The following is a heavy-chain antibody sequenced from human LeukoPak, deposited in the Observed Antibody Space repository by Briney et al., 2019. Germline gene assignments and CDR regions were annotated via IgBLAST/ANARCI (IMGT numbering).Heavy chain of an antibody. Sequence: GESLKISCKGSGYSFTTYWIGWVRQMPGKGLEWMGIIYPGDSDTRYSPSFQGQVTISADKSISTAYLQWSSLKASDTAMYYCASPYGNTPPGLAFDIWGQGTMVTVSS. CDR1: GYSFTTYW. V-gene: IGHV5-51*01. J-gene: IGHJ3*02. D-gene: IGHD4-17*01. CDR3: ASPYGNTPPGLAFDI. CDR2: IYPGDSDT.